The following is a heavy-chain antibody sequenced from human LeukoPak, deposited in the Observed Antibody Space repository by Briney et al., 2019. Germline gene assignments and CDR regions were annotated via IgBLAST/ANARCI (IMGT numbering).Heavy chain of an antibody. CDR3: AREAWGITRYYFYMDV. V-gene: IGHV3-53*01. Sequence: RRSLRLSCAPSGFTASSDYMSWVRQAPGKGLEWVSVIVTRIGAYHADSVKGRFTISRDNSKNTLYLQMNSLRAEDTAVYYCAREAWGITRYYFYMDVWGKGTTVT. J-gene: IGHJ6*03. D-gene: IGHD3-10*01. CDR2: IVTRIGA. CDR1: GFTASSDY.